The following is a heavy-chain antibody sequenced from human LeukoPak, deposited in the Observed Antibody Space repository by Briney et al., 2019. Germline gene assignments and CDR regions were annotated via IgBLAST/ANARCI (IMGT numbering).Heavy chain of an antibody. V-gene: IGHV4-61*02. CDR2: IYTSGST. D-gene: IGHD5-18*01. CDR1: GGSISSGSYY. Sequence: PSETLSLTCTVSGGSISSGSYYWSWIRQPAGKGLEWIGRIYTSGSTNYNPSLKSRVTISVDTSKNQLSLKLGSVTAADTAVYYCARVRQGGQLDYWGQGTLVTVSS. CDR3: ARVRQGGQLDY. J-gene: IGHJ4*02.